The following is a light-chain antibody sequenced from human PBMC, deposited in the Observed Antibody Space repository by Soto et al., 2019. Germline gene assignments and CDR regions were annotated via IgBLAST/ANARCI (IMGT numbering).Light chain of an antibody. CDR2: DTS. CDR1: QSVSNK. J-gene: IGKJ5*01. CDR3: QQYNIWSSIT. V-gene: IGKV3-15*01. Sequence: EIGVTQSPATLSVSPGGRATLSCRGSQSVSNKVAWYQHKTVQTPRVIIYDTSTRAAGIPARFSGSRYGTYFTLTISSLQSEDFAVYYCQQYNIWSSITFGQGNRPEIK.